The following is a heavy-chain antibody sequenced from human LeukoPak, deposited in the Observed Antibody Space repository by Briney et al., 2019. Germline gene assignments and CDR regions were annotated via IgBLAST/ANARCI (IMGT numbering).Heavy chain of an antibody. D-gene: IGHD6-19*01. Sequence: GGSLRLSCATSEFTFSDYWMTWVRQAPGKGLEWVADINKDGSEKKQVDSVKGRFTISRDNAKNSLYLQMNGLRAEDTAVYYCARVEDTSGWYWIAYWGQGTLVTVSS. CDR3: ARVEDTSGWYWIAY. CDR2: INKDGSEK. J-gene: IGHJ4*02. V-gene: IGHV3-7*01. CDR1: EFTFSDYW.